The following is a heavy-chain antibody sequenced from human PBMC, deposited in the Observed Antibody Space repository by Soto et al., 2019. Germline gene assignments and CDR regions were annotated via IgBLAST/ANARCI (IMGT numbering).Heavy chain of an antibody. CDR3: AREGGSYYFDY. CDR2: ISRNGGST. D-gene: IGHD1-26*01. CDR1: GFTFSSYA. Sequence: EVQLMESGGGLVQPGGSLRLSCAASGFTFSSYALHWVRQAPGKGLEYVSTISRNGGSTYNANSVKGRFTISRDNFKNTLYLQMGSLRTEDMAVYYCAREGGSYYFDYWGQGTLVTVSS. J-gene: IGHJ4*02. V-gene: IGHV3-64*01.